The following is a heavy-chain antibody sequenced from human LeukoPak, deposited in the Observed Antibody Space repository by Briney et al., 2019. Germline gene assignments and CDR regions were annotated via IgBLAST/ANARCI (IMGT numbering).Heavy chain of an antibody. V-gene: IGHV3-30*18. CDR1: GFTFSSYG. CDR3: AKDLGAVAGILESPDY. J-gene: IGHJ4*02. CDR2: ISYDGSNK. D-gene: IGHD6-19*01. Sequence: GGSLRLSCAASGFTFSSYGMHWVRQAPGKGLEWVAVISYDGSNKYYADSVKGRFTISRDNSKNTLYLQMNSLRAEDTAVYYCAKDLGAVAGILESPDYWGQGTLVTVSS.